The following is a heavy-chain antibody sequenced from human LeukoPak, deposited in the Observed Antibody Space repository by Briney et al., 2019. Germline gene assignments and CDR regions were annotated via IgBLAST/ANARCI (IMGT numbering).Heavy chain of an antibody. Sequence: SETLSLTCTVSGGSISSYYWSWIRQPAGKGLEWIGRIYTSGSTNYNPSLKSRVTMSLDTSKNQFSLKLSSVTAADTAVYYCARDRNYYDSSGYSPLNWYFDLWGRGTLVTVSS. D-gene: IGHD3-22*01. V-gene: IGHV4-4*07. J-gene: IGHJ2*01. CDR2: IYTSGST. CDR1: GGSISSYY. CDR3: ARDRNYYDSSGYSPLNWYFDL.